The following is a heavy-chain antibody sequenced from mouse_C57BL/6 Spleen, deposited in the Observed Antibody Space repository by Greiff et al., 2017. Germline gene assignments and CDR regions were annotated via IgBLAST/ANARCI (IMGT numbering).Heavy chain of an antibody. CDR2: ISYDGSN. D-gene: IGHD2-4*01. CDR1: GYSITSGYY. Sequence: ESGPGLVKPSQSLSLTCSVTGYSITSGYYWNWIRQFPGNKLEWMGYISYDGSNNYNPSLKNRIPITRDTSKNQFFLKLNSVTTEDTATYYCARDDYDGGDYWGQGTSVTVSS. CDR3: ARDDYDGGDY. V-gene: IGHV3-6*01. J-gene: IGHJ4*01.